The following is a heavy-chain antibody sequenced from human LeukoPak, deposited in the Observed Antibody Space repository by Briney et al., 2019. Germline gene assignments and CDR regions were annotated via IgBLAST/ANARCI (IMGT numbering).Heavy chain of an antibody. CDR3: ARGVGNYDILTGHYTGASDI. CDR1: GYTFTSYY. Sequence: GASVKVSCKASGYTFTSYYMHWVRQAPGQGLEWMGIINPSGGSTSYAQKFQGRVTMTRDTSTSTVYMELSSLRSEDTAVYYCARGVGNYDILTGHYTGASDIWGQGTMVTVSS. D-gene: IGHD3-9*01. V-gene: IGHV1-46*01. CDR2: INPSGGST. J-gene: IGHJ3*02.